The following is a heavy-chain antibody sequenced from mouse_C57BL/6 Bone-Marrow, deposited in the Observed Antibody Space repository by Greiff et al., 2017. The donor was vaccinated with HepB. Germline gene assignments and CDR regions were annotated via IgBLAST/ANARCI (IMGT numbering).Heavy chain of an antibody. D-gene: IGHD2-5*01. J-gene: IGHJ4*01. CDR1: GFNIKDDY. CDR3: TTRYYSIFYAMDY. Sequence: EVQLQQSGAELVRPGASVKLSCTASGFNIKDDYMHWVKQRPEQGLEWIGWIDPENGDTEYASKFQGKATITADTSSNTAYLQLSSLTSEDTAVYYCTTRYYSIFYAMDYWGQGTSVTVSS. V-gene: IGHV14-4*01. CDR2: IDPENGDT.